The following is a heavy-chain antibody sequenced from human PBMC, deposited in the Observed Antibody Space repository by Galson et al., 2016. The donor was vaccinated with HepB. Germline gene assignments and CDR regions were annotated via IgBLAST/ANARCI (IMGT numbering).Heavy chain of an antibody. Sequence: TLSLTCTVSLGSLNSGTYYWSWIRQTPGKGLEWIARISYDGRTTYNPSLNSRVTLSIDMSKNQFSLRLTSVTASDTAMYYCARGDYDVLTGSYAFDLWGQGTLVIVSS. CDR3: ARGDYDVLTGSYAFDL. J-gene: IGHJ4*02. D-gene: IGHD3-9*01. V-gene: IGHV4-61*01. CDR2: ISYDGRT. CDR1: LGSLNSGTYY.